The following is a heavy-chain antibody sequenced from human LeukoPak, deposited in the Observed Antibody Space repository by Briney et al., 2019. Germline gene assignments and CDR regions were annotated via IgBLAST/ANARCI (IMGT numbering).Heavy chain of an antibody. J-gene: IGHJ4*02. Sequence: GGSLRLSCAASGFTFSSYAMSWVRQAPGKGLEWVSAISGSGGSTYYADSVKGRFTISRDNSKNTLYLQVNSLRAEDTAVYYCAKNFEPHGSGSYVFDYWGQGTLSPSPQ. V-gene: IGHV3-23*01. CDR1: GFTFSSYA. CDR3: AKNFEPHGSGSYVFDY. D-gene: IGHD3-10*01. CDR2: ISGSGGST.